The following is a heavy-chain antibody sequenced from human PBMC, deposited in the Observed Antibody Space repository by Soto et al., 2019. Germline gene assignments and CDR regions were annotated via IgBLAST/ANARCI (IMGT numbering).Heavy chain of an antibody. CDR1: GFTFSSYG. Sequence: GGSLRLSCAASGFTFSSYGMHWVRQAPGKGLEWVAVISYDGSNKYYADSVKGRFTISRDNSKNTLYLQMNSLRAEDTAVYYCAKDAYGYSSRWYENWFDPWGQGTLVTVSS. CDR2: ISYDGSNK. D-gene: IGHD6-13*01. J-gene: IGHJ5*02. CDR3: AKDAYGYSSRWYENWFDP. V-gene: IGHV3-30*18.